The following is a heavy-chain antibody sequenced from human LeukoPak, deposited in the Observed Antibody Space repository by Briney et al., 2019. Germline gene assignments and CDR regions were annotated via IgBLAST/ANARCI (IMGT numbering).Heavy chain of an antibody. V-gene: IGHV3-30*02. CDR2: VRFDGGEK. Sequence: GGSLSLSCAASGFIFSSFGIHCVRQTPGKGLEWVAFVRFDGGEKYYADSVKGRFTVSKDNSKNTLYLQINSLRPEDTAVYYCANGGARDVWYFAYWGLGVLVTVSS. CDR3: ANGGARDVWYFAY. D-gene: IGHD2-8*01. CDR1: GFIFSSFG. J-gene: IGHJ4*02.